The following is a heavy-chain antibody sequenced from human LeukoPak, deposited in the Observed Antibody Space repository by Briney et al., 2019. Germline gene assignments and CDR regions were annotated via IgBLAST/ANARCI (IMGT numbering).Heavy chain of an antibody. CDR1: GFTFSSYG. CDR3: RDPFDY. Sequence: PGRSLRLSCAASGFTFSSYGMHWVRQAPGKGLKWVAFIQYDGSNKYYADSVKGRFTISRDNSKNTLYLQMNSLRAEDTAVYYCRDPFDYWGQGTLVTVSS. CDR2: IQYDGSNK. J-gene: IGHJ4*02. V-gene: IGHV3-30*02.